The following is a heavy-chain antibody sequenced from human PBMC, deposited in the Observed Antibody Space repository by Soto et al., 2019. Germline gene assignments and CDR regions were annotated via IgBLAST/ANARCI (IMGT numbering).Heavy chain of an antibody. CDR3: AADATAWQQMVPSDY. CDR1: GFTFTSSA. CDR2: IAVGSGYT. J-gene: IGHJ4*02. V-gene: IGHV1-58*01. Sequence: SVKVSCKASGFTFTSSAFQWVRQARGQRLEWIGWIAVGSGYTNHAQRFQDRVTLTRDMSTATTYMELSRLTSEDTAIYYCAADATAWQQMVPSDYWGQGTLVTVSS. D-gene: IGHD2-8*01.